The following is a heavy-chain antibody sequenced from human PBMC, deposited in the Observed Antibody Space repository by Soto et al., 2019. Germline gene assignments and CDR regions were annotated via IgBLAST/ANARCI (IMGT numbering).Heavy chain of an antibody. Sequence: QLQLVQSGAEVREPGSSVKVSCKASGGTFSSYTVIWVRQAPGQGLEWMGGITPTLNIAKYAEKFQGRVTITADESTSTLNMYLSSLGSEDTAVYFCARGYYSGSNPSSFDYWGQGTLVAVSS. V-gene: IGHV1-69*01. D-gene: IGHD1-26*01. CDR1: GGTFSSYT. J-gene: IGHJ4*02. CDR2: ITPTLNIA. CDR3: ARGYYSGSNPSSFDY.